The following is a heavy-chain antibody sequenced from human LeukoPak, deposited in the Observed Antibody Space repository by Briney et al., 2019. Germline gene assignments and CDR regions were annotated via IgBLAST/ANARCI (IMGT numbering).Heavy chain of an antibody. CDR2: IYYSGST. CDR3: SRAPGPYYDILTGYYHQYYYYYMDV. Sequence: SETLSLTCAVHGGSFSGYYWSWIRQPPGKGLEWIGYIYYSGSTNYNPSLKSRVTISVDTSKNQFSLKLSSVTAAETAVYYCSRAPGPYYDILTGYYHQYYYYYMDVWGKGTTVTISS. CDR1: GGSFSGYY. D-gene: IGHD3-9*01. V-gene: IGHV4-59*01. J-gene: IGHJ6*03.